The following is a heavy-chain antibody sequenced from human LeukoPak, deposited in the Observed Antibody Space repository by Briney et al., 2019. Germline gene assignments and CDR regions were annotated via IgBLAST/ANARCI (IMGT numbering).Heavy chain of an antibody. Sequence: PGGSLRLSCAASGFTFSSYWMHWVRQAPGKGLVWVSRINSDGSSTTYADSVKGRFTISRDNSKNTLYLQMNSLRAEDTAVYYCAKVPYYDFWSGYCNYWGQGTLVTVSS. J-gene: IGHJ4*02. D-gene: IGHD3-3*01. V-gene: IGHV3-74*01. CDR2: INSDGSST. CDR1: GFTFSSYW. CDR3: AKVPYYDFWSGYCNY.